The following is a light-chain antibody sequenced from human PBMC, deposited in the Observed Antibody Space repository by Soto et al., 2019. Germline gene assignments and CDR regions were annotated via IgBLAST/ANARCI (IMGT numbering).Light chain of an antibody. CDR1: QSVSSSY. CDR3: QPYGSSPYT. Sequence: EIVLTQSPGTLSLSPGERATLSCRASQSVSSSYLAWHQQKPGQAPRLLIYGASSRATGIPDRFSGSGSGTAFTLTISRLEPEDFAVYYCQPYGSSPYTFGQGTKLEIK. V-gene: IGKV3-20*01. J-gene: IGKJ2*01. CDR2: GAS.